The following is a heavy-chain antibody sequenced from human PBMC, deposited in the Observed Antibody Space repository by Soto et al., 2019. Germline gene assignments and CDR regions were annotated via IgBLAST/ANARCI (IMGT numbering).Heavy chain of an antibody. Sequence: SQTLSLTCAISGDSVSSNTGAWNWIRQSPSRGLEWLGRTFFRSKWYDDYGVSVKGRITISPDTSKNQFSLQLNSVTPDDTGVYYCARGGGYGSGWPAGFGFDAWGQGTLVTVSS. D-gene: IGHD6-19*01. CDR3: ARGGGYGSGWPAGFGFDA. CDR1: GDSVSSNTGA. J-gene: IGHJ5*02. V-gene: IGHV6-1*01. CDR2: TFFRSKWYD.